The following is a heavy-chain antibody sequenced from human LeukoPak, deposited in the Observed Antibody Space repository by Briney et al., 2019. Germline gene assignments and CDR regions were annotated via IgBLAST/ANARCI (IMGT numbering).Heavy chain of an antibody. Sequence: GGSLRLSCAASGFTLSSYWMSWVRQAPGKGLEWVANIKQDGSEKYYVDSVKGRFTISRDNAKNSLYLQMNSLRAEDTAVYYCASSITIVGVVYSDAFDIWGQGTMVTVSS. D-gene: IGHD3-3*01. CDR1: GFTLSSYW. CDR3: ASSITIVGVVYSDAFDI. V-gene: IGHV3-7*01. CDR2: IKQDGSEK. J-gene: IGHJ3*02.